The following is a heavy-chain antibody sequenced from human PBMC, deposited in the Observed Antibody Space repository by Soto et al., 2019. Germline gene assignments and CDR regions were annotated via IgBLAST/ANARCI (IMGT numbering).Heavy chain of an antibody. Sequence: GASVKVSCKASGGTFSSYAISWVRQAPGQGLEWMGGIIPIFGTANYAQKFQGRVTITADESTSTAYMELSSLRSEDTAVYYCARDLRDVFWSGSSRGTYYYSGMDVWVKGTTVTVSP. V-gene: IGHV1-69*13. J-gene: IGHJ6*04. D-gene: IGHD3-3*01. CDR3: ARDLRDVFWSGSSRGTYYYSGMDV. CDR2: IIPIFGTA. CDR1: GGTFSSYA.